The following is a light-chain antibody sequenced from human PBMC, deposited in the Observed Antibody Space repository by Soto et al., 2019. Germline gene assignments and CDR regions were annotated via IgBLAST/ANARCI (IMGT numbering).Light chain of an antibody. CDR2: DVR. J-gene: IGLJ2*01. Sequence: QSVLTQPASVSGSPGQSITISCTGTSSDVGGYNYISWYQQHPGKAPKFIIYDVRNRPSGVSNRFSGSRSGNTASLTISGLQAEHAADYSCSSYTSSNTVIFGGGTKLTVL. V-gene: IGLV2-14*03. CDR3: SSYTSSNTVI. CDR1: SSDVGGYNY.